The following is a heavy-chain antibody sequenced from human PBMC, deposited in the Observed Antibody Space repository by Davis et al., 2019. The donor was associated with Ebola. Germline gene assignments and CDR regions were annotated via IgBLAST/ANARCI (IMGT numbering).Heavy chain of an antibody. CDR1: GGSISSYY. CDR3: ARLLPLGELSLYYFDY. D-gene: IGHD3-16*02. Sequence: SETLSLTCTVSGGSISSYYWSWIRQPPGKGLEWIGYIYYSGSTNYNPSPKSRVTISVDTSKNQFSLKLSSVTAADTAVYYCARLLPLGELSLYYFDYWGQGTLVTVSS. V-gene: IGHV4-59*08. CDR2: IYYSGST. J-gene: IGHJ4*02.